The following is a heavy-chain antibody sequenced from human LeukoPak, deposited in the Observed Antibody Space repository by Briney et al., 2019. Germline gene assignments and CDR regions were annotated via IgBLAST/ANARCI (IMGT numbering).Heavy chain of an antibody. CDR1: GDXVSSNSAS. V-gene: IGHV6-1*01. CDR2: TFYTSKWNN. CDR3: ARRRYYDYTGFFDY. J-gene: IGHJ4*02. Sequence: SQTLSLTCGISGDXVSSNSASWNWFRQSPSRGLEWLGRTFYTSKWNNDYAVSVKSRITINPDTSKNHFSLQLNSVTPEDTAVYYCARRRYYDYTGFFDYWGQGTLVTVSS. D-gene: IGHD3-22*01.